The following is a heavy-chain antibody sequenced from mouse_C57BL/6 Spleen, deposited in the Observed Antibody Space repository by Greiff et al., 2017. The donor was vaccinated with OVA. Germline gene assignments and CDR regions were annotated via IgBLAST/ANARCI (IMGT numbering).Heavy chain of an antibody. Sequence: VQLQESGPGLVAPSQSLSITCTVSGFSLTSYAIRWVRQPPVQGLEWLGVIWTGGGTNYNSALISRLSISKDNYKSQVFLKMNSLQTDDAARYYCARNLLTDYYFDYWGQGTTLTVSS. D-gene: IGHD4-1*01. CDR3: ARNLLTDYYFDY. CDR1: GFSLTSYA. J-gene: IGHJ2*01. CDR2: IWTGGGT. V-gene: IGHV2-9-1*01.